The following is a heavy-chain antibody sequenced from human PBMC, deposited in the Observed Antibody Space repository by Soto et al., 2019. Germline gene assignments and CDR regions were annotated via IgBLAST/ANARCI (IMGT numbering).Heavy chain of an antibody. V-gene: IGHV3-33*01. CDR2: IWYDGSNK. J-gene: IGHJ5*02. D-gene: IGHD6-19*01. Sequence: QVQLVESGGGVVQPGRSLRLSCAASGFTFSSYGMHWVRQAPGKGLEWVAVIWYDGSNKYYADSVKGRFTISRDNSKNTLYLKMNSLRAEDTAVYYCARGSYSSDKARDWFDPWGQGTLVTVSS. CDR1: GFTFSSYG. CDR3: ARGSYSSDKARDWFDP.